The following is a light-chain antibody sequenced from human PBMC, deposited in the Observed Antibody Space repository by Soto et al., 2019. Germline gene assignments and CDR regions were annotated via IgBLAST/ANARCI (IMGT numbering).Light chain of an antibody. CDR1: SSDVGGYNY. Sequence: QSVLTQPPSASGSPGQSVTISCTGTSSDVGGYNYVSWYQRHPGKAPKLMIYEDYRRPSGISNRFSGSKSGNTASLTIYGLQAEDQADYFCCSYAGANIFAVFGGGTQLTVL. CDR2: EDY. CDR3: CSYAGANIFAV. J-gene: IGLJ7*01. V-gene: IGLV2-8*01.